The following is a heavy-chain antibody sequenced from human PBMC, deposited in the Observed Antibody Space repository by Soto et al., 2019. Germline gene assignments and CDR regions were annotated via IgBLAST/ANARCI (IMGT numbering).Heavy chain of an antibody. J-gene: IGHJ6*02. CDR1: GGTFSSYA. D-gene: IGHD2-2*01. V-gene: IGHV1-69*01. CDR2: IIPISDTT. CDR3: ARSQGSSTSLEIYYYYYYGMDV. Sequence: QVQLVQSGAEVKQPGSSVKVSCKASGGTFSSYAISWVRQAPGQGLEWMGGIIPISDTTNYAQKFQGRVTITADESNSTAYMELSSLRSEDTAVYYCARSQGSSTSLEIYYYYYYGMDVWGQGTTVTVSS.